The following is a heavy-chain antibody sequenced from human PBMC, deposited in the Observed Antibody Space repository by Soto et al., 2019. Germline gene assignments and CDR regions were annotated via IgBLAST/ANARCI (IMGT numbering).Heavy chain of an antibody. D-gene: IGHD2-2*01. CDR3: ETGVPAAAAWDAVDI. CDR1: GGSISRYY. V-gene: IGHV4-59*01. Sequence: SETLSLTCTVSGGSISRYYWSWIRQPPGKGLEWIGYIYYSGSTNYNPSLKSRVTISVDTSKNQFSLKLSSVTAADTAVYYCETGVPAAAAWDAVDIWGEGTLVTVS. CDR2: IYYSGST. J-gene: IGHJ3*02.